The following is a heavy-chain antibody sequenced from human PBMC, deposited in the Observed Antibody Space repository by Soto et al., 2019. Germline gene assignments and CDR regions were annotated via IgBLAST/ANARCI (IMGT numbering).Heavy chain of an antibody. V-gene: IGHV5-51*01. Sequence: GESLKISCKGSGYSFTSYWIGWVRQMPGKGLEWMGIIYPGDSDTRYSPSFQGQVTISADKSISTAYLQWSSLKASDTAMCYCARRARHLEAAYNWFDPWGQGTLVTVSS. D-gene: IGHD2-15*01. CDR1: GYSFTSYW. CDR3: ARRARHLEAAYNWFDP. CDR2: IYPGDSDT. J-gene: IGHJ5*02.